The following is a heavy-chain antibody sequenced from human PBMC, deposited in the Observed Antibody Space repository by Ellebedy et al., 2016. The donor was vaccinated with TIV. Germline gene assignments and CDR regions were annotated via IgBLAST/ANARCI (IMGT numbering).Heavy chain of an antibody. J-gene: IGHJ4*02. CDR2: ISYSGST. V-gene: IGHV4-59*08. Sequence: SETLSLTCTVSGDSISYYHWSWIRQPPGKGLEWIGFISYSGSTNYNPSPKSRVAISSDTSKNHFSLKLSSVTAADTAVYDCARHSVISNFHFDFWGQGTLVTVSS. CDR1: GDSISYYH. CDR3: ARHSVISNFHFDF. D-gene: IGHD3-10*01.